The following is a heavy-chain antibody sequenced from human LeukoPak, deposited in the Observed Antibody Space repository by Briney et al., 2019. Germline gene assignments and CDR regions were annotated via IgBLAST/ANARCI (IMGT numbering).Heavy chain of an antibody. CDR1: GYTFTSYY. V-gene: IGHV1-46*01. CDR3: ARVRRHWLANFDY. J-gene: IGHJ4*02. Sequence: ASVKVSCKASGYTFTSYYMHWVRQAPGQGLEWMGIINPSGGSTSYAQKFQGRVTMTRDTSISTVYVELSSLRSDDTAVYYCARVRRHWLANFDYWGQGILVTVSS. CDR2: INPSGGST. D-gene: IGHD6-19*01.